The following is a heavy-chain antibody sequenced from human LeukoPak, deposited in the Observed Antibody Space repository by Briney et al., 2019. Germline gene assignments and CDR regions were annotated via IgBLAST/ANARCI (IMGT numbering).Heavy chain of an antibody. V-gene: IGHV1-69*05. CDR2: IIPIFGTA. Sequence: SVKVSYKASGGTFSSYAISWVRQAPGQGLEWMGGIIPIFGTANYAQKFQGRVTITTDESTSTAYMELSSLRSEDTAVYYCARNNRYCSGGSCYFRWFDPWGQGTLVTVSS. CDR1: GGTFSSYA. CDR3: ARNNRYCSGGSCYFRWFDP. J-gene: IGHJ5*02. D-gene: IGHD2-15*01.